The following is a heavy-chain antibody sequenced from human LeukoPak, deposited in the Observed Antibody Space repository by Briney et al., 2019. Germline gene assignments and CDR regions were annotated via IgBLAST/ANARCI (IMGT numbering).Heavy chain of an antibody. J-gene: IGHJ4*02. CDR2: IYYSGST. D-gene: IGHD5-24*01. CDR1: GGSISSSSYY. Sequence: SETLSLTCTVSGGSISSSSYYWGWIRQPPGKGLEWIGSIYYSGSTYYNPSLESRVTISVDTSKNQFSLKLSSMTAADTAVYYCAREMATVDSYFDYWGQGTLVTVSS. CDR3: AREMATVDSYFDY. V-gene: IGHV4-39*07.